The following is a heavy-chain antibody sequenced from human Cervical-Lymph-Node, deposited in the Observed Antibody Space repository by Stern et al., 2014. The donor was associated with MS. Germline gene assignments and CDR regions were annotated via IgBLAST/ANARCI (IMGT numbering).Heavy chain of an antibody. CDR3: ATEVGSLGMDV. J-gene: IGHJ6*02. CDR1: GGSFTSFA. CDR2: IHPIFGSA. V-gene: IGHV1-69*06. Sequence: VQLVQSGAEVKKPGSSVKVSCKASGGSFTSFAISWVRQAPGQGLEWMGGIHPIFGSADYAQKFQGRVTITADKSTSTVYMELSSLRSEDTAVYYCATEVGSLGMDVWGQGTTVTVSS. D-gene: IGHD3-16*01.